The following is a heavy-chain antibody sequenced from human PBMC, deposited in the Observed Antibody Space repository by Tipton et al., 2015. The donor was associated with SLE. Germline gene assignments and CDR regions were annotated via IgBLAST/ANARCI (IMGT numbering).Heavy chain of an antibody. V-gene: IGHV4-34*01. CDR1: GGSFSPYY. J-gene: IGHJ5*02. Sequence: TLSLTCAVYGGSFSPYYWSWIRQPPGKGLEWIGEINHSGGTNYNPSLKSRVTISLDTSKNQFSLKLSSVTVADTAVYYCARTMFGVVIAIWFDPWGQGTLISVSS. CDR3: ARTMFGVVIAIWFDP. CDR2: INHSGGT. D-gene: IGHD3-3*01.